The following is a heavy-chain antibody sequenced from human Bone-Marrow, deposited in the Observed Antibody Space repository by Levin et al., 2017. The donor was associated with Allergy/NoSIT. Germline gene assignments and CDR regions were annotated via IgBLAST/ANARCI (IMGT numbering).Heavy chain of an antibody. CDR3: ARENSWNYDY. Sequence: AGGSLRLSCAASGFTFSRYAMAWVRQAPGQGLEWVSGMSGSGGRTVYADSVKGRFTTSQDNSKNMMCLQMNSLRVEDTALYYCARENSWNYDYWGQGTLVTVSS. V-gene: IGHV3-23*01. J-gene: IGHJ4*02. CDR2: MSGSGGRT. D-gene: IGHD1-7*01. CDR1: GFTFSRYA.